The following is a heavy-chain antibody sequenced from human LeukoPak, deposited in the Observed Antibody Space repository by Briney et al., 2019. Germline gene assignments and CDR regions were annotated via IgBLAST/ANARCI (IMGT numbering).Heavy chain of an antibody. J-gene: IGHJ4*02. CDR2: ISSSSSDI. D-gene: IGHD3-10*01. CDR3: ARAGITMVRGVIGQVDY. V-gene: IGHV3-21*01. Sequence: GGSLRLSCAASGFSFSSYSMNWVRQAPGKGLEWVSSISSSSSDIFHADAVKGRFTISRDNAKNSLYLQMNSLRAEDTAVYYCARAGITMVRGVIGQVDYWGQGTLVTVSS. CDR1: GFSFSSYS.